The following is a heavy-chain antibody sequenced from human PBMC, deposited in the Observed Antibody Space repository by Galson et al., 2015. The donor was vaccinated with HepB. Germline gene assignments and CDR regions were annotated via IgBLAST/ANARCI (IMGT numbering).Heavy chain of an antibody. Sequence: SLRLSCAASGFTFSSYSMNWVRQAPGKGLEWVSSISSSSSYIYYADSVKGRFTISRDNAKNSLYLQMNSLRAEDTAVYYCARDQRGSSFNYYYGMDVWGQGTTVTVSS. CDR2: ISSSSSYI. J-gene: IGHJ6*02. D-gene: IGHD6-6*01. V-gene: IGHV3-21*01. CDR1: GFTFSSYS. CDR3: ARDQRGSSFNYYYGMDV.